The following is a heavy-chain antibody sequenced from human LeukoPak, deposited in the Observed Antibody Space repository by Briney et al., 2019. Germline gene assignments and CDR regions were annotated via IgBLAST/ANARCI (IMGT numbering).Heavy chain of an antibody. CDR2: ISWNSGRT. J-gene: IGHJ3*02. D-gene: IGHD6-13*01. CDR3: AKDTGIAVAGSGGFDI. V-gene: IGHV3-9*01. Sequence: GRSLRLSCAASGITFDDYAMHWVRQAPGKGLEWVSGISWNSGRTGYADSVRGRFTISRDSAKNSLYLQMNSLRAEDTGLYYCAKDTGIAVAGSGGFDIWGQGTMVTVSS. CDR1: GITFDDYA.